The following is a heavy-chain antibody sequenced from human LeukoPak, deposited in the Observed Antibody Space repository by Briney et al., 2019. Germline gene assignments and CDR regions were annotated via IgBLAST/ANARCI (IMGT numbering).Heavy chain of an antibody. J-gene: IGHJ6*03. CDR2: MNPNSGNT. V-gene: IGHV1-8*03. CDR1: GYTFTSYG. CDR3: ARERGPPDYGSNHYYYYYMDV. Sequence: ASVKVSCKASGYTFTSYGINWVRQATGQGLEWMGWMNPNSGNTGYAQKFQGRVTITRNTSISTAYMELSSLRSEDTAVYYCARERGPPDYGSNHYYYYYMDVWGKGTTVTVSS. D-gene: IGHD4-23*01.